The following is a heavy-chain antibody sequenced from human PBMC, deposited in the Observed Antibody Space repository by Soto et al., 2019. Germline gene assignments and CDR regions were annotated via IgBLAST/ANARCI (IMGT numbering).Heavy chain of an antibody. J-gene: IGHJ3*02. Sequence: EAQLVESGGGLVQPGGSLRLSCAASGFTFNNYGMNWVRQAPEKGLEWVSYISSSTTTIYYADSVKGRFTISRDNAKNSLYLQMNSLRDEETAVYYCARVSSGWSYDAFDIWGQGTMVIVSS. V-gene: IGHV3-48*02. CDR3: ARVSSGWSYDAFDI. CDR2: ISSSTTTI. CDR1: GFTFNNYG. D-gene: IGHD6-19*01.